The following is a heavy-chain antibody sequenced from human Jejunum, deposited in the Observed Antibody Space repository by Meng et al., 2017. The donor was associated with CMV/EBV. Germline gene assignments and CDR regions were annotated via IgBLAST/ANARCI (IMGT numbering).Heavy chain of an antibody. D-gene: IGHD2-21*01. CDR3: LKLPPGY. CDR2: IKSGGTNI. CDR1: GFSSDDFW. V-gene: IGHV3-74*01. J-gene: IGHJ4*02. Sequence: VSGGGLIQTGGYMRFLCVVSGFSSDDFWVDWVRQAPGKGPLWVSRIKSGGTNIKYADSVKGRFTISGDNAKNTVYLQMNNLRDEDTAVYYCLKLPPGYWGQGTLVTVFS.